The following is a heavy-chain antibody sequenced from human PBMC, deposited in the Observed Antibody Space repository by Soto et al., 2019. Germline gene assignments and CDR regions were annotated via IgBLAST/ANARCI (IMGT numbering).Heavy chain of an antibody. D-gene: IGHD5-12*01. J-gene: IGHJ6*02. Sequence: AAVQVSFNAAGYTFKSYDVMWGRKAPGQGLEWMGWISGHNGKADYAENFQGRVIMTTDTSTATASMDLRGLRSDDTAVYYCARKGYIGNFAMDVWGQGTTVTVSS. CDR2: ISGHNGKA. CDR1: GYTFKSYD. V-gene: IGHV1-18*04. CDR3: ARKGYIGNFAMDV.